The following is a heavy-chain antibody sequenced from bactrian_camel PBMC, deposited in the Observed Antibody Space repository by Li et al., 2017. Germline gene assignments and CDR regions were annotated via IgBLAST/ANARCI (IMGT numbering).Heavy chain of an antibody. J-gene: IGHJ4*01. CDR1: GFTFSSYY. CDR2: VHTGGGST. V-gene: IGHV3S28*01. Sequence: QLVESGGGLVQPGGSLRLSCSASGFTFSSYYMSWVRQAPGKGLEWVAGRVHTGGGSTYYADSVKGRFTISKDNIKNTLYLQMNSLKPEDTGVYYCAAMSWPEGGLGQGTQVTVS. D-gene: IGHD1*01.